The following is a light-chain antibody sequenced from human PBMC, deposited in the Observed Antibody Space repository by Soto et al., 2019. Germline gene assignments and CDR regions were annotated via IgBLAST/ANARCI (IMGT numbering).Light chain of an antibody. CDR2: GAS. CDR1: HDVSSW. CDR3: QQANSPYS. J-gene: IGKJ2*03. V-gene: IGKV1-12*01. Sequence: DIQMTQSPSSFSASVGDRVTITCRASHDVSSWLAWYQQKPGKAPRLLIYGASTLQSGVPSRFSGSGSGTDFTITISSLQHEDFETYHCQQANSPYSFGQGTKLEIK.